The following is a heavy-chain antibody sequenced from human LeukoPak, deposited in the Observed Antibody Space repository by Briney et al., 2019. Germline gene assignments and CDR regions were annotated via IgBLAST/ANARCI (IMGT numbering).Heavy chain of an antibody. J-gene: IGHJ4*02. CDR1: GGSISSSSYY. V-gene: IGHV4-39*01. Sequence: SETLSLTCAVSGGSISSSSYYWGWIRQPPGKGLEWIGSIYYSGSTYYNPSLKSRVTISVDTSKNQFSLKLSSVTAADTAVYYCARHQGSGYYYPFDYWGQGTLVTASS. CDR3: ARHQGSGYYYPFDY. D-gene: IGHD3-22*01. CDR2: IYYSGST.